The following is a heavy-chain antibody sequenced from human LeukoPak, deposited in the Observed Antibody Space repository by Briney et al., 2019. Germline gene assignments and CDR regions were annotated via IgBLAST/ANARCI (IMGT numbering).Heavy chain of an antibody. J-gene: IGHJ3*02. D-gene: IGHD6-13*01. CDR2: ISGSGGST. CDR1: GFTFSSYA. Sequence: GGSLRLSCAASGFTFSSYAMSWVRQAPGKGLEWVSVISGSGGSTYYADSVKGRFTISRDNSKNTLYLQMNSLRAEDTAVYYCAKDVSGIAAAGRGSAFDIWGQGTMVTVSS. CDR3: AKDVSGIAAAGRGSAFDI. V-gene: IGHV3-23*01.